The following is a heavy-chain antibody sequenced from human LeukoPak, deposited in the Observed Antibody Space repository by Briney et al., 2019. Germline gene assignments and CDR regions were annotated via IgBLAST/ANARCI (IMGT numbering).Heavy chain of an antibody. CDR1: GFTFSSYS. D-gene: IGHD3-3*01. V-gene: IGHV3-21*01. CDR3: ASLRITIFGVVIPNPYYYYGMDV. Sequence: GGSLRLSCAASGFTFSSYSMNWVRQAPGKGLEWVSSISSSSSYIYYADSVKGRFTISRDNAKNSLYLQMNSLRAEDTAVYYCASLRITIFGVVIPNPYYYYGMDVWGQGTTVTVSS. J-gene: IGHJ6*02. CDR2: ISSSSSYI.